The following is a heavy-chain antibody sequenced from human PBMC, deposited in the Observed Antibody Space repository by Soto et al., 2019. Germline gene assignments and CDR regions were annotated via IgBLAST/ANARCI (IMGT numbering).Heavy chain of an antibody. CDR3: ARHTVVTPIYFDY. CDR2: ISYSGST. CDR1: GGSISNGNYY. Sequence: PSETLSLTCTVSGGSISNGNYYWSWIPQPPGKGLEWIGFISYSGSTYYSASLQSRVTMSVDTSKNQFSLNLSFVTAADTAVYYCARHTVVTPIYFDYWGQGTLVTVSS. J-gene: IGHJ4*02. D-gene: IGHD2-21*02. V-gene: IGHV4-30-4*01.